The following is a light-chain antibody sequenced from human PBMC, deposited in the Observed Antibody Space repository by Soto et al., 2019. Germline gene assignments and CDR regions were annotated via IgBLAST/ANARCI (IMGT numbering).Light chain of an antibody. Sequence: EIVMTQSPATLAVSPGERATLSSRASEGVSSRLAWYQQKPGQAPRLLIYDVSTRASDTPARFSGSGSGTEFTLTISSLQSEDFAIYYCQQYTDWPPWTFGQGTKVEI. CDR2: DVS. CDR1: EGVSSR. V-gene: IGKV3-15*01. CDR3: QQYTDWPPWT. J-gene: IGKJ1*01.